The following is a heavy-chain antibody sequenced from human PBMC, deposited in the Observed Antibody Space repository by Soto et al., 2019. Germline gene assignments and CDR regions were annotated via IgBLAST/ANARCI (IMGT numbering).Heavy chain of an antibody. D-gene: IGHD4-4*01. Sequence: PGESLKISCKASGYIFIDYWIGWVRQMPGKGLEWMGIVYPRDSDTRYSPSFQGQVTISADRSTGTAFLQWRSLKASDTALYYCARLVSLLQPIDSWGQGTPVTVSS. CDR2: VYPRDSDT. CDR1: GYIFIDYW. V-gene: IGHV5-51*01. J-gene: IGHJ5*01. CDR3: ARLVSLLQPIDS.